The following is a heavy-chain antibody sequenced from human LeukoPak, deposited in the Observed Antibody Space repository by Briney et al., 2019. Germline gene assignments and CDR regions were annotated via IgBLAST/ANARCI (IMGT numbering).Heavy chain of an antibody. CDR3: SKGGATMDV. V-gene: IGHV3-48*03. J-gene: IGHJ6*04. CDR1: GFTFSSYE. Sequence: GGSLRLSCAAPGFTFSSYEMNWVRQAPGKGLEWVSYISSSGSTIYYADSVKGRFTISRDNAKNSLYLQMNSLRDEDRAVYYCSKGGATMDVWGKGTTVTVSS. CDR2: ISSSGSTI. D-gene: IGHD1-26*01.